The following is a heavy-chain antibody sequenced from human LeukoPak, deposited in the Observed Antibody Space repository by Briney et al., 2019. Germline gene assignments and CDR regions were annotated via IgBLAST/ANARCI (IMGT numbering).Heavy chain of an antibody. CDR2: INSDGINT. J-gene: IGHJ4*02. D-gene: IGHD4-23*01. V-gene: IGHV3-74*01. CDR3: ARSNSGDY. CDR1: GFTFSNYW. Sequence: GGSLRLSCAASGFTFSNYWMHWVRQAPGKGLVWVSRINSDGINTSYADSVKGRFTISRDNAKNSLYLQMNSLRAEDTALYYCARSNSGDYWGQGTLVTVSS.